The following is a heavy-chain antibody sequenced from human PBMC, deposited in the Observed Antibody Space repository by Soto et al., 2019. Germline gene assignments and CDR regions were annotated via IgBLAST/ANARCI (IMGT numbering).Heavy chain of an antibody. V-gene: IGHV4-59*08. CDR3: ARHRFLNYGDYPAFDC. J-gene: IGHJ4*01. Sequence: PSETLSLTCTVSGGSISSEYFHWTRIRQAPGKGLEWLGYIYYSGSTNYNPSLKSRVTISVDTSENQFSLKLSSVTAADTAVYYCARHRFLNYGDYPAFDCWGQGTLVTVSS. CDR1: GGSISSEYFH. CDR2: IYYSGST. D-gene: IGHD4-17*01.